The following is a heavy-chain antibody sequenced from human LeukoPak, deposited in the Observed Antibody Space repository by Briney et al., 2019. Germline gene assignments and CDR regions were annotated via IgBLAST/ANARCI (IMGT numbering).Heavy chain of an antibody. Sequence: GGSLRLSCAASGFTFSSYAMSWVRQAPGKGLEWVSAISGSGGSTYYADSVKGRFTISRDNSKNTLYLQMNSLRAEDTAVYYCAKTRGRYGYYYMDVWGKGTTVTVSS. J-gene: IGHJ6*03. CDR1: GFTFSSYA. V-gene: IGHV3-23*01. D-gene: IGHD1-26*01. CDR3: AKTRGRYGYYYMDV. CDR2: ISGSGGST.